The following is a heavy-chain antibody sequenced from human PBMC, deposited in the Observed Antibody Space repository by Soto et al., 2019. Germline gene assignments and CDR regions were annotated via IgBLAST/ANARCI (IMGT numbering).Heavy chain of an antibody. D-gene: IGHD3-22*01. CDR3: ARGSVDYYDSSGYQAYYFDY. Sequence: QVQLVQSGAEVKKPGASVKVSCKASGYTFTSYGISWVRQAPGQGLEWMGWISAYNGNTNYAQKLQGRVTMTTDTSTSTAYMELRSLRSDDTAVYYCARGSVDYYDSSGYQAYYFDYWGQGTLVTVSS. CDR1: GYTFTSYG. CDR2: ISAYNGNT. J-gene: IGHJ4*02. V-gene: IGHV1-18*01.